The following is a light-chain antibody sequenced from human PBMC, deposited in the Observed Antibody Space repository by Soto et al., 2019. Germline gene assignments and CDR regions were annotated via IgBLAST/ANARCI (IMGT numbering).Light chain of an antibody. CDR3: QQYGSSRT. CDR1: KTVSSSY. V-gene: IGKV3-20*01. CDR2: GAS. Sequence: SRLTQSPGTLSLSPGERATLSCMASKTVSSSYLAWYQKKPGQAPRLIIYGASRRATGIPDRFSGSGSGTDFTLTISRLEHEDFAVYYCQQYGSSRTFGQGTKVDIK. J-gene: IGKJ1*01.